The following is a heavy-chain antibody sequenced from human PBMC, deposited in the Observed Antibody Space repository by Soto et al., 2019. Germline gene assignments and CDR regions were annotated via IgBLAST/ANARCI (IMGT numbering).Heavy chain of an antibody. CDR3: ARGPTPGTGAGPYFDY. J-gene: IGHJ4*02. D-gene: IGHD6-13*01. CDR1: GFTFSSYE. V-gene: IGHV3-48*03. CDR2: ISSSGSTI. Sequence: PGGSLRLSCAASGFTFSSYEMNWVRQAPGKGLEWVSYISSSGSTIYYADSVKGRFTISRDNAKNSLYLQMNSLRAEDTAVYYCARGPTPGTGAGPYFDYWGQGSLVTVSS.